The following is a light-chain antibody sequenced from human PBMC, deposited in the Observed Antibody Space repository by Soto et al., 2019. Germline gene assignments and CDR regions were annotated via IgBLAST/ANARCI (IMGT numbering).Light chain of an antibody. CDR2: DAS. CDR3: QQFHSAAIA. V-gene: IGKV1-13*02. Sequence: ALQLTQTPSSLSASVGDRVSMTCRASQVIRSALAWYQQKPGNPPELLIYDASTLEVGDPSRFSSSGSGTHFTLTISNVQPEDFATYYCQQFHSAAIAFGQGTRLEIK. J-gene: IGKJ5*01. CDR1: QVIRSA.